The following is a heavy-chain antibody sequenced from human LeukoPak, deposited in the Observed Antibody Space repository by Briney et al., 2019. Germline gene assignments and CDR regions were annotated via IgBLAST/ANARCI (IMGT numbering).Heavy chain of an antibody. V-gene: IGHV3-30*02. J-gene: IGHJ3*02. Sequence: GGSLRLSCAASGFTFSSYGMHWVRQAPGKGLEWVAFIRYDGSNKYYADSVKGRFTISRDNSKNTLYLQMNSLRAEDTAVYYCATDIVGATADAFDIWGQGTMVTVSS. CDR2: IRYDGSNK. CDR1: GFTFSSYG. CDR3: ATDIVGATADAFDI. D-gene: IGHD1-26*01.